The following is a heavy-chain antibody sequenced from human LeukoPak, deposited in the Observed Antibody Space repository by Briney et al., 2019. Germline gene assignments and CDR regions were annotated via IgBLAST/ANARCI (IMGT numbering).Heavy chain of an antibody. CDR3: ARDLNWDNV. CDR2: ISPDGSEK. Sequence: GGSLRLSCAASGFTFSNYWMTWVREAPGKGVECVANISPDGSEKYYVDSVKGRFTISRDNAKNSLYLQMNSLRAEDTAVYYCARDLNWDNVWGQGTLVTVSS. V-gene: IGHV3-7*01. D-gene: IGHD7-27*01. J-gene: IGHJ4*02. CDR1: GFTFSNYW.